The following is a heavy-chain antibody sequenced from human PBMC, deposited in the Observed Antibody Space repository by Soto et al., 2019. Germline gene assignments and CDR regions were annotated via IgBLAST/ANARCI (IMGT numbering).Heavy chain of an antibody. J-gene: IGHJ5*02. Sequence: QVQLQESGPRLVKPSESLSLTCGVSDGTVDSSHWCSWVRQSPGRGLEWIGNVYHTGDTNFNPSLQTRVTFSVDKSNNPFALRLTSVTAADTAVYFCAREIVTAGGNNYFDPWGPGTLVTVS. CDR2: VYHTGDT. CDR1: DGTVDSSHW. D-gene: IGHD2-21*02. CDR3: AREIVTAGGNNYFDP. V-gene: IGHV4-4*02.